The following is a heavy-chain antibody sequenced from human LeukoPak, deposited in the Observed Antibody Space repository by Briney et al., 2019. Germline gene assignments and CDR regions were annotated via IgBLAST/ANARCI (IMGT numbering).Heavy chain of an antibody. D-gene: IGHD3-22*01. CDR2: INHSGST. CDR3: ARRRRITMIVVARGGAFDI. V-gene: IGHV4-34*01. CDR1: GGSFSGYY. Sequence: SETLSLTCAVYGGSFSGYYWSWIRQPPGKGLEWIGEINHSGSTNYNPSLKSRVTISVDTSKNQFSLKLSSVTAADTAVYYCARRRRITMIVVARGGAFDIWGQGTMVTVSS. J-gene: IGHJ3*02.